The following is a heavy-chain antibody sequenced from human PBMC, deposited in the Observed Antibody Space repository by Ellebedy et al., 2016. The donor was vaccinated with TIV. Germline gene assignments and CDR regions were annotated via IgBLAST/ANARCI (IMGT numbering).Heavy chain of an antibody. Sequence: SVKVSXXASGGTFSSYAISWVRQAPGQGLEWMGGIIPIFGTANYAQKFQGRVTITADESTSTAYMELSSLRSEDTAVYYCARDRASSSSWYGENGMDVWGQGTTVTVSS. D-gene: IGHD6-13*01. CDR3: ARDRASSSSWYGENGMDV. V-gene: IGHV1-69*13. CDR2: IIPIFGTA. CDR1: GGTFSSYA. J-gene: IGHJ6*02.